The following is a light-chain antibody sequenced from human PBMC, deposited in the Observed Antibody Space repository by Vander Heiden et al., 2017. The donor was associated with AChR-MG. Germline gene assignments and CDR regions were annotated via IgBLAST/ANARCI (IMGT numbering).Light chain of an antibody. J-gene: IGLJ2*01. CDR1: SPNNEGNY. CDR2: REN. Sequence: QSVLPPPPSASGTPGQRLTISSSGSSPNNEGNYVYWYQQLPGTAPKLLIYRENQRPSGVPDRFSGSKSGTSASLAISGLRSEDEADYYCAAWDDSLSGYVVFGGGTKLTVL. CDR3: AAWDDSLSGYVV. V-gene: IGLV1-47*01.